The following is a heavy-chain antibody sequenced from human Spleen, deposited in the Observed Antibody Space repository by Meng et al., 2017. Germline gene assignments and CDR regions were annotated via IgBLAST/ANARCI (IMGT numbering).Heavy chain of an antibody. CDR2: IDTKTGNP. CDR3: TRDGYLDCSRTNCFDY. V-gene: IGHV7-4-1*02. J-gene: IGHJ4*02. Sequence: QVQLGQSGSELRKPRASVKVSCKASGYTLTNYAINWLRQAPGQGLEWMGWIDTKTGNPTYAQGFRGRLVFSLDTSVSTTYLEISGLKADDTAVYYCTRDGYLDCSRTNCFDYWGQGTLVTVSS. CDR1: GYTLTNYA. D-gene: IGHD2-2*01.